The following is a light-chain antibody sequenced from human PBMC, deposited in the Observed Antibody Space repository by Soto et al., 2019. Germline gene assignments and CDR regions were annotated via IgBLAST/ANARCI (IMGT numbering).Light chain of an antibody. J-gene: IGKJ5*01. Sequence: DIQMTQSPSTLSGSVGDRVTITCRASQTISSWLAWYQQKPGKAPKLLIYKASTLKSGVPSRFSGSGSGTEFTLTISSLEPEDFAVYYCQQRLNWQVTFGQGTRLEIK. V-gene: IGKV1-5*03. CDR2: KAS. CDR1: QTISSW. CDR3: QQRLNWQVT.